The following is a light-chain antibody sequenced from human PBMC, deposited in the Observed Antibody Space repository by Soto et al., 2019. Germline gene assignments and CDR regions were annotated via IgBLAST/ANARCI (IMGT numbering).Light chain of an antibody. CDR2: EVT. CDR1: SSDVDGYDF. CDR3: SSYAGSTM. J-gene: IGLJ3*02. V-gene: IGLV2-8*01. Sequence: QSALTQPPSASGSPGQSVTISCTGTSSDVDGYDFVSWYQQHPGKAPKLVIYEVTRRPSGVPDRFSGSKSGNTASLTVSGLQDEDEAVYYCSSYAGSTMFGGGTKLTAL.